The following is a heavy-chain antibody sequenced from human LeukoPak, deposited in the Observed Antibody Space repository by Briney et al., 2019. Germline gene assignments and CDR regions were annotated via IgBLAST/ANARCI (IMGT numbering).Heavy chain of an antibody. J-gene: IGHJ4*02. Sequence: PGGSLRLSCAGSGFALKSYSLSWVRQAPGKGLEWVSAISGSGGSTYYADSVKGRFTISRDNSKNTLYLQMNSLRAEDTAVYYCAKVGTMVRGTKGQDYWGQGTLVTVSS. CDR3: AKVGTMVRGTKGQDY. V-gene: IGHV3-23*01. D-gene: IGHD3-10*01. CDR2: ISGSGGST. CDR1: GFALKSYS.